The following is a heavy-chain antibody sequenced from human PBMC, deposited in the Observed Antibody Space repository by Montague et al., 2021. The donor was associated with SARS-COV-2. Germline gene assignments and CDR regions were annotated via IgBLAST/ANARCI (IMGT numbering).Heavy chain of an antibody. V-gene: IGHV4-61*02. CDR1: LDSITIDVSY. CDR3: ARDDFRWDFDC. D-gene: IGHD2/OR15-2a*01. Sequence: TLSLTCTGALDSITIDVSYWSWIRQPAGKGLEWIGRIYTTGSTNYNPSLKSRLTISLDTSKNQFSLKLSSVTAADTAVYYCARDDFRWDFDCWGQGTLVTVSS. J-gene: IGHJ4*02. CDR2: IYTTGST.